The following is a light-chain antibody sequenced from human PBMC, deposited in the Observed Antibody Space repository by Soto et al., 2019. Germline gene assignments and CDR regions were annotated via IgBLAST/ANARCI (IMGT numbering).Light chain of an antibody. Sequence: EIVMTQSPGTLSLSPGERAALSFRASQSVSTNLAWYQQKPGQPPRLLIYFASTRATAVPARFTAGGSGTEFTLTISSLQSDDLAVYYCQQYDKWPRPFGQGTKV. J-gene: IGKJ1*01. V-gene: IGKV3-15*01. CDR2: FAS. CDR1: QSVSTN. CDR3: QQYDKWPRP.